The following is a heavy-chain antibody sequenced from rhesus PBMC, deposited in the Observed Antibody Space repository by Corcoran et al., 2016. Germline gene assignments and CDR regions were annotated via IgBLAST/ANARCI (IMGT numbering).Heavy chain of an antibody. CDR3: ARNGPHSGSYYYVVSPRTGAFDF. CDR2: IYGSSRNP. V-gene: IGHV4S7*01. Sequence: QVQLQESGPGLVKPSETLSLTCAVSGGSISSGYGWSWIRQPPGKGLEWIGYIYGSSRNPYYNPSLKSRVPISKATSKNQFSLKLSSVTAADTAVYYCARNGPHSGSYYYVVSPRTGAFDFWGQGLRVTVSS. D-gene: IGHD3-16*01. J-gene: IGHJ3*01. CDR1: GGSISSGYG.